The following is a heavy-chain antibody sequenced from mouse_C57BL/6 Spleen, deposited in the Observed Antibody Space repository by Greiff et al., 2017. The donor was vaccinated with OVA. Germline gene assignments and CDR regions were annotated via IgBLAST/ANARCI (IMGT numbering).Heavy chain of an antibody. Sequence: EVKLQQSVAELVRPGASVKLSCTASGFNIKNTYMHWVKQRPEQGLEWIGRIDPANGNTKYAPKFQGKATITADTSSNTAYLQLSSLTSEDTAIYYCAIAFYGKLLCVYYWGQGTTLTVSS. CDR2: IDPANGNT. D-gene: IGHD2-1*01. CDR3: AIAFYGKLLCVYY. J-gene: IGHJ2*01. V-gene: IGHV14-3*01. CDR1: GFNIKNTY.